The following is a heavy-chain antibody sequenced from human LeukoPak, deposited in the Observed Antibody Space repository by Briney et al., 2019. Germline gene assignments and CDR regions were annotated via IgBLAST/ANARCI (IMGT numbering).Heavy chain of an antibody. CDR1: GGSISSYY. D-gene: IGHD3-3*01. CDR2: IYYSGST. Sequence: SETLSLTCTVSGGSISSYYWSWIRQPPGKGLEWIGYIYYSGSTNYNPSLRSRVTISVDTSKNQFSLKLSSVTAADTAVYYCARDLDSPIFGVANQYYYYYMDVWGKGTTVTVSS. J-gene: IGHJ6*03. V-gene: IGHV4-59*01. CDR3: ARDLDSPIFGVANQYYYYYMDV.